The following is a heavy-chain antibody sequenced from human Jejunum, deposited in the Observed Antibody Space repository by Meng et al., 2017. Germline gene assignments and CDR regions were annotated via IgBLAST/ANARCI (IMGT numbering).Heavy chain of an antibody. D-gene: IGHD5-24*01. CDR1: GGSISSGTNI. CDR2: ISTSGST. V-gene: IGHV4-61*02. Sequence: SETLSLTCAVSGGSISSGTNIWNWIRQPAGQGLEWIGRISTSGSTNYNPSRKSRVTISLDTSKAQFSLMLSSVTAADTAVYYCARDPIDGYAAFDSWGQGTLVTVSS. CDR3: ARDPIDGYAAFDS. J-gene: IGHJ4*02.